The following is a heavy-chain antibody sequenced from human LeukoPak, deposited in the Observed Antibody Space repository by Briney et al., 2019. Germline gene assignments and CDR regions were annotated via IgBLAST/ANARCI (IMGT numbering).Heavy chain of an antibody. CDR3: ARDLSSSWQVGDAFDI. D-gene: IGHD6-13*01. Sequence: PGGSLRLSCAASGFTFSSYGMRWVRQAPGKGLEWVSSISSSSSYIYYADSVKGRFTISRDNAKNSLYLQMNSLRAEDTAVYYCARDLSSSWQVGDAFDIWGQGTMVTVSS. V-gene: IGHV3-21*01. CDR2: ISSSSSYI. J-gene: IGHJ3*02. CDR1: GFTFSSYG.